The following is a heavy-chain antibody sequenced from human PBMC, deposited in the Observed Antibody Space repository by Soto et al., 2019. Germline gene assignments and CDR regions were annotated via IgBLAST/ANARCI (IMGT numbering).Heavy chain of an antibody. Sequence: GGSLRLSWAASGFSFDDYAMHWVRQAPGKGLEWVSGISWNSGTIGYADSVKGRFTISRDNAKNSLYLQMSSLRAEDTALYYCAKSTGGTANGMGVWGQGTTVTVSS. D-gene: IGHD2-8*02. CDR1: GFSFDDYA. J-gene: IGHJ6*02. V-gene: IGHV3-9*01. CDR2: ISWNSGTI. CDR3: AKSTGGTANGMGV.